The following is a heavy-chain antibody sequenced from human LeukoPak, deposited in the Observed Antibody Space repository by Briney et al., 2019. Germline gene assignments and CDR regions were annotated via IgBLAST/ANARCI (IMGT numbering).Heavy chain of an antibody. CDR1: GGSISSYY. CDR3: AREGGTTSI. CDR2: IYHSGST. V-gene: IGHV4-59*01. D-gene: IGHD1-7*01. Sequence: SETLSLTCPVSGGSISSYYWSWIRQPPGKGLEWIGYIYHSGSTNYNPSLKSRVTISVGTSKNQFSLKLSSVTAADTAVYYCAREGGTTSIWGQGTMVTVSS. J-gene: IGHJ3*02.